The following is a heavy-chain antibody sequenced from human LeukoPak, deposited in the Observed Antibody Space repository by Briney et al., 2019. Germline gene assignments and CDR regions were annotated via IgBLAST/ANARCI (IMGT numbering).Heavy chain of an antibody. CDR3: ARDYGGSSGWFDP. Sequence: ASVRVSCKASGYTFTSYDINWVRQATGQGLEWMGWMSPNSDNTGYAQKFQGRVTFTRDTSISTAYMELRSLTSEDTAVYYCARDYGGSSGWFDPWGQGTLVTVSS. CDR2: MSPNSDNT. D-gene: IGHD4-23*01. CDR1: GYTFTSYD. J-gene: IGHJ5*02. V-gene: IGHV1-8*01.